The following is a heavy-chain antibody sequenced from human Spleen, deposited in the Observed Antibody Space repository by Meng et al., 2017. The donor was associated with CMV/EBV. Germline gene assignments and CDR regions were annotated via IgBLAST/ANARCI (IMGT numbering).Heavy chain of an antibody. D-gene: IGHD6-19*01. J-gene: IGHJ4*02. CDR1: GFTFSDYS. V-gene: IGHV3-30-3*01. CDR3: ATSPGPGSSGWPDY. Sequence: GGSLRLSCAASGFTFSDYSMHWVRQAPGEGLEWVAVISYDGSNKYYADSVKGRFTISRDNSRNTLYLQMNSLRTEDTAVFYCATSPGPGSSGWPDYWGQGTLVTVSS. CDR2: ISYDGSNK.